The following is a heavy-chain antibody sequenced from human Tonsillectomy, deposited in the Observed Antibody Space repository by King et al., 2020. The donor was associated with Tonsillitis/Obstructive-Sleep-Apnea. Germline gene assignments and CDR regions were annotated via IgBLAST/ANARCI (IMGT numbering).Heavy chain of an antibody. Sequence: QLVQSGGGVVQPGRSLRLSCAASGFTFSSCAMHWVRQAPGKGLEWVAVILYDGSNKYYADFVKGRFTISRDNSKNTLYLQMNSLRGEDTAVYYCARDVADSLDYWGQGTLVTVSS. V-gene: IGHV3-30*04. CDR3: ARDVADSLDY. CDR1: GFTFSSCA. CDR2: ILYDGSNK. J-gene: IGHJ4*02. D-gene: IGHD6-19*01.